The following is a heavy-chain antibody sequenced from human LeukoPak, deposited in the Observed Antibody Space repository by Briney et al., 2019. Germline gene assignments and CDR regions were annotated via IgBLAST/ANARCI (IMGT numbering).Heavy chain of an antibody. CDR1: GGSISIYY. Sequence: SETLSLTCTVSGGSISIYYWSWIRQPPGKGLEWIGYIYYSGSTNYNPSLKSRVTISVDTSKNQFSLKLSSVTAADTAVYYCARRQPGIAVAGYYYGMDVWGQGTTVTVSS. CDR2: IYYSGST. CDR3: ARRQPGIAVAGYYYGMDV. V-gene: IGHV4-59*12. D-gene: IGHD6-19*01. J-gene: IGHJ6*02.